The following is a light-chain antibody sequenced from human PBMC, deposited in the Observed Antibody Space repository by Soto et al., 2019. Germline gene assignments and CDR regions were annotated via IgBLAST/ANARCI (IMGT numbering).Light chain of an antibody. V-gene: IGKV1-39*01. J-gene: IGKJ2*01. CDR3: LQTDSVPYT. Sequence: DIQMTQSPSSLSASVGDRVTLTCRASQSISSYLNWYQLKPGRPPKLLIYFASSLQAGVPSRFSGAGSETDFTLTITDLQPEDFTSYFCLQTDSVPYTFGQGTML. CDR1: QSISSY. CDR2: FAS.